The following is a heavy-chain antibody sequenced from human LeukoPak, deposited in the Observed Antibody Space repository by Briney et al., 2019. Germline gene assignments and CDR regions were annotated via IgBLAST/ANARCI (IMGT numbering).Heavy chain of an antibody. CDR2: ISYDGSNK. D-gene: IGHD5-18*01. Sequence: GGSLRLSCAASGFTFSSYGMHWVRQAPGKGLEWVAVISYDGSNKYCADSVKGRFTISRDNSKNTLYLQMNSLRAEDTAVYYCAKDAVDTAMPTDYWGQGTLVTVSS. CDR3: AKDAVDTAMPTDY. J-gene: IGHJ4*02. V-gene: IGHV3-30*18. CDR1: GFTFSSYG.